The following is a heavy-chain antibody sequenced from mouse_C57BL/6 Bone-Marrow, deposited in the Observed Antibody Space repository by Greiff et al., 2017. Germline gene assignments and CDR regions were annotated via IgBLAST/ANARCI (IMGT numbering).Heavy chain of an antibody. J-gene: IGHJ4*01. CDR3: AKKGDYGYAMDY. CDR1: GFSLTSYG. V-gene: IGHV2-4*01. D-gene: IGHD2-4*01. CDR2: IWSGGST. Sequence: VMLVESGPGLVQPSQSLSITCTVSGFSLTSYGVHWVRQPPGKGLEWLGVIWSGGSTDYNAAFISRLSISKDNSKSQVFFKMNSLQADDTAIYYCAKKGDYGYAMDYWGQGTSVTVSS.